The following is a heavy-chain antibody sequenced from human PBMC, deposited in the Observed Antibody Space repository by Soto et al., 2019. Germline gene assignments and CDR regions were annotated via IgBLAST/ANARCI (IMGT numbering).Heavy chain of an antibody. CDR3: ASASQYCSSSNCCLDP. V-gene: IGHV4-59*12. J-gene: IGHJ5*02. CDR2: IYRSGST. D-gene: IGHD2-2*01. CDR1: GGSISSYD. Sequence: SETLSLTCAVSGGSISSYDWRWFRQPPPEGLQWWICIIYRSGSTYYIPSLKRRITISIDKSKNQFTLKLNSDTAADTAVYFYASASQYCSSSNCCLDPWGQGTLVTVSS.